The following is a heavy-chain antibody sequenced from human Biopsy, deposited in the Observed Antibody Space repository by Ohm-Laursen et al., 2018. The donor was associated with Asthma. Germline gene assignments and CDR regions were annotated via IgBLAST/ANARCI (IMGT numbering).Heavy chain of an antibody. Sequence: EASVKVSCKASGDSFSNYAISWVRQAPGLGLEWMGGLIPVLGTPDHAQMFEGRVTITADESTSTAYMELSSLRSEDTAVYYCASQYGDRDSMVQYYFQHWGQGTLVTVSS. D-gene: IGHD4-17*01. J-gene: IGHJ1*01. CDR3: ASQYGDRDSMVQYYFQH. V-gene: IGHV1-69*13. CDR2: LIPVLGTP. CDR1: GDSFSNYA.